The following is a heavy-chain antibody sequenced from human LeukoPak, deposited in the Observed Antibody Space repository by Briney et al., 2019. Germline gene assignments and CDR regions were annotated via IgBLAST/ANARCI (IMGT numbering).Heavy chain of an antibody. V-gene: IGHV1-18*01. CDR1: GYTFTNYG. Sequence: EASVKVSCKASGYTFTNYGISWVRQAPGQGLEWMGWISAYNGNTNYAQKLQGRVTMTTDTSTSTAYMELRSLRSDDTAVYYCARDLARYNGGWYEDYWGQGTLVTVSS. CDR3: ARDLARYNGGWYEDY. J-gene: IGHJ4*02. CDR2: ISAYNGNT. D-gene: IGHD6-19*01.